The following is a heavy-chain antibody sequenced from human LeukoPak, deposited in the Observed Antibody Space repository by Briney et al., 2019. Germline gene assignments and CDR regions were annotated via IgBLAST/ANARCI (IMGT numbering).Heavy chain of an antibody. Sequence: GASVKVSCKASGYIFTGYYMHWVRQAPGQGLEWMGWINPTSGGTNYAQKFRGRGTMTRDTSISTAYMELSRLRSDDTAVYYCARAAILGELSQDVRYDYWGQGTLVTVSS. V-gene: IGHV1-2*02. CDR2: INPTSGGT. D-gene: IGHD3-16*02. J-gene: IGHJ4*02. CDR1: GYIFTGYY. CDR3: ARAAILGELSQDVRYDY.